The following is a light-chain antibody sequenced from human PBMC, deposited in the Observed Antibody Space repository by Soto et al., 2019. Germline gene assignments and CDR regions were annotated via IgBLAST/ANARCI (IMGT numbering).Light chain of an antibody. CDR1: QSVSSTY. V-gene: IGKV3-20*01. CDR2: GAS. CDR3: QQYGSSPLT. Sequence: IVLTQSPGTLSLSPGERATLFCRASQSVSSTYLAWYQQKPGQAPRLLIYGASSRATGIPDRFSGSGSGTDFTLTIGRLEPEDFAVYYCQQYGSSPLTFGGGTKVDIK. J-gene: IGKJ4*01.